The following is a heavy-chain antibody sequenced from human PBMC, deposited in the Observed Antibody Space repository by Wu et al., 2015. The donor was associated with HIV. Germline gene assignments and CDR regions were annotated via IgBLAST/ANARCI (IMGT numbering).Heavy chain of an antibody. Sequence: QVQLVQSGAEVKKPGASVKVSCKASGYTFTSYGISWVRQAPGQGLEWMGWISAYNGNTNYAQKLQGRVTMTTDTSTSTAYMELNSLKSEDTAVLYCARDIHVDTVVISWFDPWGQGTLVHRLL. CDR3: ARDIHVDTVVISWFDP. CDR1: GYTFTSYG. CDR2: ISAYNGNT. J-gene: IGHJ5*02. V-gene: IGHV1-18*01. D-gene: IGHD5-18*01.